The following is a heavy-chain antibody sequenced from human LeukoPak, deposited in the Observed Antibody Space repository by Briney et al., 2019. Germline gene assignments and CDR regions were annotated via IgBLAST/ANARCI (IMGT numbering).Heavy chain of an antibody. J-gene: IGHJ4*02. Sequence: GGSLRLSCAASGFTFSSYAMTWVRQAPGNGLEWVSEISGSGESTYYGDSVKGRFTISRDNSKNTLYLQMNSLRAGDTAIYYCAREHWDFDYWGQGTLVTVSS. CDR2: ISGSGEST. CDR1: GFTFSSYA. CDR3: AREHWDFDY. V-gene: IGHV3-23*01. D-gene: IGHD7-27*01.